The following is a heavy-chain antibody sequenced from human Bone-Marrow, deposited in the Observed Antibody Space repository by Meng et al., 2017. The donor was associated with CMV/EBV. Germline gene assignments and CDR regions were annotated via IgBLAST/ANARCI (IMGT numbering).Heavy chain of an antibody. CDR3: AKERAGTKWITFDY. CDR1: GFKFDDFS. J-gene: IGHJ4*02. V-gene: IGHV3-43*01. Sequence: GESLKISCAASGFKFDDFSMHWVRQRPGKGLEWVSLIGRDGRKTFYADSVKGRFTISRDNRRKVVYLQINSLRREDTALYYCAKERAGTKWITFDYWGQGTLVTVYS. CDR2: IGRDGRKT. D-gene: IGHD5-12*01.